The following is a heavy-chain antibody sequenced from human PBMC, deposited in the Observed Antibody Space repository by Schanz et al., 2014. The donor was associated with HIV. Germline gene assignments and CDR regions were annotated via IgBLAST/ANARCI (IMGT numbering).Heavy chain of an antibody. CDR1: GFIFSSYG. J-gene: IGHJ6*02. Sequence: QVQLVESGGGVVQPGRSLRLSCAASGFIFSSYGMHWVRQAPGKGLEWVAVISYDGSNKYYADSVKGRFTISRDNSKNTLYLQMNSLRAEDTAVYYCAKGNYGSGSYFIPSYYYYGMDVWGQGTTVTVSS. CDR3: AKGNYGSGSYFIPSYYYYGMDV. CDR2: ISYDGSNK. V-gene: IGHV3-30*18. D-gene: IGHD3-10*01.